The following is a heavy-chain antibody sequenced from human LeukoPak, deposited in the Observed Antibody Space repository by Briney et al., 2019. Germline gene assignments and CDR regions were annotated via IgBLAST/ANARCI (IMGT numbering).Heavy chain of an antibody. V-gene: IGHV4-34*01. CDR2: INDNGRI. CDR1: GGSFSNYY. D-gene: IGHD1-7*01. J-gene: IGHJ6*03. Sequence: TSETLSLTCAVYGGSFSNYYWSWIRQSPGKGLEWIGEINDNGRINYNPSLMTRVTISIDTSKKQFSLTVNFVTAADTAVYYCARRRNYGTNYYMDVWDKGTTVTVSS. CDR3: ARRRNYGTNYYMDV.